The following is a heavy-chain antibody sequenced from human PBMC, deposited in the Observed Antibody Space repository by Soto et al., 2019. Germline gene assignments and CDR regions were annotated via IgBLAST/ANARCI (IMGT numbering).Heavy chain of an antibody. J-gene: IGHJ5*02. Sequence: QVQLVESGGAVVKPAGSLRLSCEASGLTFRDYFMSCIRQAPGKGLGWVSFIRGNRDNIKNADSVKGRFTISRDNAKNSLYLQKNSLRAEGTAVYYCVRDSARIEVVPRVDGDNWFDPWGQGTLVTVSS. CDR1: GLTFRDYF. D-gene: IGHD2-2*01. CDR3: VRDSARIEVVPRVDGDNWFDP. V-gene: IGHV3-11*06. CDR2: IRGNRDNI.